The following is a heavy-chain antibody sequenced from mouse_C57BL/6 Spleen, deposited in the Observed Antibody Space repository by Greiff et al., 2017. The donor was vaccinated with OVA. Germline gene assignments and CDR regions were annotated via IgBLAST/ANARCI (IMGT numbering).Heavy chain of an antibody. CDR1: GYTFTSYG. J-gene: IGHJ2*01. Sequence: VKLVESGAELARPGASVKLSCKASGYTFTSYGISWVKQRTGQGLEWIGEIYPRSGDTYYNEKFKGKATLTADKASSTAYMELRSLTSEDSAVYVCARGYYGSSYFDYWGQGTTLTVSS. D-gene: IGHD1-1*01. V-gene: IGHV1-81*01. CDR2: IYPRSGDT. CDR3: ARGYYGSSYFDY.